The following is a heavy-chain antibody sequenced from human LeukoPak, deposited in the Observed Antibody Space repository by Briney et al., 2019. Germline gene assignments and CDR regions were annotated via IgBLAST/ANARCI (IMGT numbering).Heavy chain of an antibody. CDR3: ARDQASYRIAAAGYFDY. V-gene: IGHV4-61*02. Sequence: PSETLSLTCTVSNDSISSDNYYWSWIRQPAGKGLEWIGRIYTSGSTNYNPSLKSRVTMSVDTSKNQFSLKLSSVTAADTAVYYCARDQASYRIAAAGYFDYWGQGTLVTVSS. D-gene: IGHD6-13*01. J-gene: IGHJ4*02. CDR1: NDSISSDNYY. CDR2: IYTSGST.